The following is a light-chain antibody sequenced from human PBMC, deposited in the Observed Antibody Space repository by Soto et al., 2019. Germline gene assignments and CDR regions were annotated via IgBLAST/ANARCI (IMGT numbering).Light chain of an antibody. CDR2: SNN. J-gene: IGLJ2*01. Sequence: QSVLTQPPSASGTPGQRVTISCSGSSSNIGSNTVNWYHQLPGTAPKLLIYSNNQRPSGVPDRFSGSKSGTSASLAISGLQSEDEADYYCAEWDDSLNGVVFGGGTKLTVL. V-gene: IGLV1-44*01. CDR1: SSNIGSNT. CDR3: AEWDDSLNGVV.